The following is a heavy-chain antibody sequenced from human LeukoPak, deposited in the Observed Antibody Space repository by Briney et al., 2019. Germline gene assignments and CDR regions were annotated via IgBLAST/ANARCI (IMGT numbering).Heavy chain of an antibody. D-gene: IGHD3-3*01. CDR3: ARDSLGVVTPGYYYYMDV. Sequence: GGSLRLSCAASGFTFSSYAMHWVRQAPGKGLEWVAVISYDGSNKYYADSVKGRFTISRDNSKNTLYLQMNSLRAEDTAVYYCARDSLGVVTPGYYYYMDVWGKGTTVTVSS. V-gene: IGHV3-30-3*01. CDR1: GFTFSSYA. J-gene: IGHJ6*03. CDR2: ISYDGSNK.